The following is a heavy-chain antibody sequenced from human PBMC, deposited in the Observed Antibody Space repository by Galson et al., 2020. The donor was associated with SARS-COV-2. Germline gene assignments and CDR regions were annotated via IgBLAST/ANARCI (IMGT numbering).Heavy chain of an antibody. D-gene: IGHD3-10*01. CDR1: GFTFSDYY. CDR3: ARDRSDGSAYYYYGMDC. J-gene: IGHJ6*02. V-gene: IGHV3-11*06. Sequence: GGSLRLSCAASGFTFSDYYMSWIRQAPGKGLEWVSYISSSSSYTNYADSVKGRFTISRDNAKNSLYLQMNSLRADDTAVYYCARDRSDGSAYYYYGMDCWGQGTTVTVSS. CDR2: ISSSSSYT.